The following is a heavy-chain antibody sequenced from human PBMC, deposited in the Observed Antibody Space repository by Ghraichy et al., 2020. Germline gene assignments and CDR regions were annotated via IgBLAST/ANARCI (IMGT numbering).Heavy chain of an antibody. CDR3: ARGGRYYDRSGYFDD. Sequence: ESLNISCSVSNGSVTGYYWSWLRQPPGQGLEWIAYIYSSGTTYYNPSLQSRVTISIDTSKNQISLKVTSLTAADTAVYYCARGGRYYDRSGYFDDWGQGTLVTVTS. V-gene: IGHV4-59*02. D-gene: IGHD3-22*01. J-gene: IGHJ4*02. CDR1: NGSVTGYY. CDR2: IYSSGTT.